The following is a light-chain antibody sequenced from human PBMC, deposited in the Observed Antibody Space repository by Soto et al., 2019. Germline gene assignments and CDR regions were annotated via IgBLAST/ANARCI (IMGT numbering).Light chain of an antibody. CDR2: GAS. V-gene: IGKV3-20*01. CDR3: QQFGRSPPSWT. CDR1: QSVSSNY. Sequence: ETVLTQSPGTLSLSPGERATLSCRASQSVSSNYLAWYQQKPGQAPRLLIYGASTRATGIPDRFSDSGSGTHFTLTISRLEPEDFAVYYCQQFGRSPPSWTFGQGTKVEIK. J-gene: IGKJ1*01.